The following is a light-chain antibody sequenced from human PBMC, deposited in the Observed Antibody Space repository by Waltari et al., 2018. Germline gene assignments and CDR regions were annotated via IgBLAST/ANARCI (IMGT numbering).Light chain of an antibody. CDR1: QSISSW. J-gene: IGKJ1*01. CDR2: KAS. V-gene: IGKV1-5*03. CDR3: QQYNSYSPWT. Sequence: DIQMTQSHSTLSASVGDRVTITCRASQSISSWLAWYQQKPGKAPKLLIYKASSLESGVPSRFSGSGSGTKFTLTISSLQPDDFATYYCQQYNSYSPWTFGQGTKVEIK.